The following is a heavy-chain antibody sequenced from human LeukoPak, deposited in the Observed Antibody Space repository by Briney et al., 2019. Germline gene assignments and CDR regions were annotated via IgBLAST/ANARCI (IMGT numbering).Heavy chain of an antibody. CDR1: GFTFSSCA. D-gene: IGHD3-9*01. CDR3: ARSFYDILIGYYQYFDY. Sequence: GGSLRLSCAASGFTFSSCAMSWVRQAPGKGLEWVSAISGSGGSAYYAESVKGRFTISRDNSKNTLYFQMNSLRAEDTAVYYCARSFYDILIGYYQYFDYWGQGTLVTVSS. J-gene: IGHJ4*02. CDR2: ISGSGGSA. V-gene: IGHV3-23*01.